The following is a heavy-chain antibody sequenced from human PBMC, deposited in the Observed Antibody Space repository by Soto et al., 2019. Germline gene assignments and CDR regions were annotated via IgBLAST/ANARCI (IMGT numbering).Heavy chain of an antibody. CDR3: ARRGYCSGSSCPYYFDY. Sequence: GGSLRLSCAASGFTLSSYGLSWVRQAPGKGLEWVSLINSAGRTFHADSVKGRLTFSRDNSKNTVFLQMNSLRGEDTAIYFCARRGYCSGSSCPYYFDYWGQGAQVTVSS. CDR1: GFTLSSYG. V-gene: IGHV3-23*01. J-gene: IGHJ4*02. D-gene: IGHD2-2*01. CDR2: INSAGRT.